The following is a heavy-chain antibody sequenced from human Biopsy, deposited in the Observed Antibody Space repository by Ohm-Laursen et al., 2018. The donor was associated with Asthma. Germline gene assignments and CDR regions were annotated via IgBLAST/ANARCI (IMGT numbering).Heavy chain of an antibody. V-gene: IGHV4-31*02. D-gene: IGHD3-22*01. CDR3: ARIPRRSGSYFVDY. J-gene: IGHJ4*02. Sequence: TLSLTWTVSGDSITSGGCCWNWIRQHPGKGREWIGYINPSGTSYFNPSLKSRVSFSRDTSKNQFSLSLSSVTAADTAMYYCARIPRRSGSYFVDYWGQGTLVTVSS. CDR2: INPSGTS. CDR1: GDSITSGGCC.